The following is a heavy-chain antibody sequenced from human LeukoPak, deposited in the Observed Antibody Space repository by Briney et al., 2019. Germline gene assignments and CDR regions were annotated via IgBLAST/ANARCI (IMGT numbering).Heavy chain of an antibody. D-gene: IGHD6-19*01. J-gene: IGHJ3*02. CDR2: VYTSGTT. CDR3: ATSGSGWSTKKDALEI. Sequence: SDTLSLTCIVSGGSVSSYYWSWIRQPAGKGLEWIGRVYTSGTTYYNPSLRSRVTVSVDTSTNQFSLKMTSMTAADTAVYYCATSGSGWSTKKDALEIWGQGTTVTVSS. V-gene: IGHV4-4*07. CDR1: GGSVSSYY.